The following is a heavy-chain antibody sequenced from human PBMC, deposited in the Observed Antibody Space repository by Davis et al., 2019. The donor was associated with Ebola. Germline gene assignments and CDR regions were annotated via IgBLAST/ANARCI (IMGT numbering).Heavy chain of an antibody. CDR2: TSWNSGNT. D-gene: IGHD6-19*01. CDR3: ANTWLVGEFYGTDV. J-gene: IGHJ6*02. CDR1: GFTFDYYA. Sequence: SLKISCAASGFTFDYYAKDLVRQAPGKGLERGSGTSWNSGNTGYADSVKGRFTTSRDNVKNSLYLQMNSLRAEDTALYYCANTWLVGEFYGTDVWGQGTTVTVSS. V-gene: IGHV3-9*01.